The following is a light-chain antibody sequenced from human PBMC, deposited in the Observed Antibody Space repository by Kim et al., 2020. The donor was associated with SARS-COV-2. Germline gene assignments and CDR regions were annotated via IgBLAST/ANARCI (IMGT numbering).Light chain of an antibody. CDR2: DVT. CDR1: SSNVGGQTY. Sequence: GQPLTFSCTGTSSNVGGQTYISWYHQHPGKAPKLMIHDVTQRPSGVSVRFSGSKSGNTASLTISGLQAEDEADYYCSSFTSSNTWVFGGGTKVTVL. CDR3: SSFTSSNTWV. V-gene: IGLV2-14*03. J-gene: IGLJ3*02.